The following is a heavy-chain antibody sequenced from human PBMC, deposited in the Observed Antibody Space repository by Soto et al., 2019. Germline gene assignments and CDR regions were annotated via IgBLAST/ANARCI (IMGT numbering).Heavy chain of an antibody. J-gene: IGHJ5*02. D-gene: IGHD2-2*01. CDR2: INHSGST. CDR3: ARGLSIYSVVVPAAMVNWFDP. V-gene: IGHV4-34*01. CDR1: GGSFSSYY. Sequence: SETLSLTCAVYGGSFSSYYWSWIRQPPGKGLECIGEINHSGSTNYNPSLKSRVTISVDTSKNQFSLKLSSVTAADTAVYYCARGLSIYSVVVPAAMVNWFDPWGQGTLVTVSS.